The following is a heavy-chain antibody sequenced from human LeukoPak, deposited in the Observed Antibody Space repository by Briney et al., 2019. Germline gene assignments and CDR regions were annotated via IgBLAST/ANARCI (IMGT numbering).Heavy chain of an antibody. CDR1: GGSFSGYY. CDR2: INHSGST. Sequence: PSETLSLTCAVYGGSFSGYYWSWIRQPPGKGLEWIGEINHSGSTNYNPSLKSRVTISVDTSKNQFSLKLSSVTAADTAVYYCARGILDGYNSYYFDSWGQGTLVTVSS. J-gene: IGHJ4*02. CDR3: ARGILDGYNSYYFDS. D-gene: IGHD5-24*01. V-gene: IGHV4-34*01.